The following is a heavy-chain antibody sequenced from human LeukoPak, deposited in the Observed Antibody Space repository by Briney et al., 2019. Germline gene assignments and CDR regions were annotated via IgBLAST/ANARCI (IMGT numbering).Heavy chain of an antibody. V-gene: IGHV3-33*08. CDR3: ARSPTYYYGMDV. CDR2: IWYDGSNK. CDR1: GFTFSNYG. Sequence: GRSLRLSCVVSGFTFSNYGMHWVRQAPGKGLEWVAVIWYDGSNKYYADSVKGRFTISRDNSKNTLYLQMNSLRAEDTAVYYCARSPTYYYGMDVWGQGTTVTVSS. J-gene: IGHJ6*02.